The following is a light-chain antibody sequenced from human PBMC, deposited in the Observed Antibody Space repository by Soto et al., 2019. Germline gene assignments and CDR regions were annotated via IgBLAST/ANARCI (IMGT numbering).Light chain of an antibody. CDR2: DVS. Sequence: QSALTQPRSVSGSPGQSVTISCTGTSSDVGGYNYVSWYQQHQGKAPKLMIYDVSKRPSGVPDRFSGSKSGNTASLTISGLQAEDEADYYCCSYAGSYTPVFGGGTKLTVL. V-gene: IGLV2-11*01. CDR3: CSYAGSYTPV. J-gene: IGLJ2*01. CDR1: SSDVGGYNY.